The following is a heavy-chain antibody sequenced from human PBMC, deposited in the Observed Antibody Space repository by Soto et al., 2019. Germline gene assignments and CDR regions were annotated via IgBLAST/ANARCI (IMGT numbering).Heavy chain of an antibody. CDR3: AGRLATAASLDY. V-gene: IGHV3-53*01. CDR2: IYSGGST. J-gene: IGHJ4*02. D-gene: IGHD3-16*01. CDR1: GFTVSSNY. Sequence: GGSLRLSCAASGFTVSSNYMSWVRQAPGKGLEWVSVIYSGGSTYYADSVKGRFTISRDNSKNTLYLQMNSLRAEDTAVYYCAGRLATAASLDYWGQGTLVTVSS.